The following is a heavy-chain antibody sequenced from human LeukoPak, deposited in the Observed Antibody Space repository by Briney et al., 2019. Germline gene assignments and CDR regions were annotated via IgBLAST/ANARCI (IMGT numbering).Heavy chain of an antibody. D-gene: IGHD3-22*01. CDR2: ISSNGGST. Sequence: GGSLRLSCAASGFSFSSYAMHWVRQAPGKGLEYVSGISSNGGSTYYANSVKGRLTISRDNSKNTLYLQMGSLRAEDMAVYYCARDKGAGDRSGYYSYWGQGTLVTVSS. J-gene: IGHJ4*02. CDR3: ARDKGAGDRSGYYSY. V-gene: IGHV3-64*01. CDR1: GFSFSSYA.